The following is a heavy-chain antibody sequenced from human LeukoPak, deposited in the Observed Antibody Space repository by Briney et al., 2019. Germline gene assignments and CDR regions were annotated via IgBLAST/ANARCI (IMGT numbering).Heavy chain of an antibody. CDR3: ARESYDSSGYYHYFDY. J-gene: IGHJ4*02. Sequence: ASVKVSCKASGGTFSSYAISWVRQAPGQGLEWMGGIIPIFGTANYAQKFQGRVTITTDESTSTAYMELSSLRSEDKAVYYCARESYDSSGYYHYFDYWGQGTLVTVSS. V-gene: IGHV1-69*05. D-gene: IGHD3-22*01. CDR2: IIPIFGTA. CDR1: GGTFSSYA.